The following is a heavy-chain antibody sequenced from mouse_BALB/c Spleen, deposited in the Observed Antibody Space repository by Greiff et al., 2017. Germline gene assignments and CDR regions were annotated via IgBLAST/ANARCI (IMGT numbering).Heavy chain of an antibody. CDR2: IWAGGST. D-gene: IGHD2-4*01. CDR3: AREGDYDAYAMDY. Sequence: VKVVESGPGLVAPSQSLSITCTVSGFSLTSYGVHWVRQPPGKGLEWLGVIWAGGSTNYNSALMSRLSISKDNSKSQVFLKMNSLQTDDTAMYYCAREGDYDAYAMDYWGQGTSVTVSS. CDR1: GFSLTSYG. J-gene: IGHJ4*01. V-gene: IGHV2-9*02.